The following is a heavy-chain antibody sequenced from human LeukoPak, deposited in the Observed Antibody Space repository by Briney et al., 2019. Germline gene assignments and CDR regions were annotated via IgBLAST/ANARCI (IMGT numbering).Heavy chain of an antibody. D-gene: IGHD6-19*01. Sequence: SETLSLTCTVSRGSISSYYWSWIRQPPGKGLEWIGYIYYSGSTNYSPSLKSRVTTSVDTSKNQFSLKLSSVTAADTAVYYCARLYSSGWHYFDYWGQGTLVTVSS. V-gene: IGHV4-59*01. CDR1: RGSISSYY. CDR3: ARLYSSGWHYFDY. CDR2: IYYSGST. J-gene: IGHJ4*02.